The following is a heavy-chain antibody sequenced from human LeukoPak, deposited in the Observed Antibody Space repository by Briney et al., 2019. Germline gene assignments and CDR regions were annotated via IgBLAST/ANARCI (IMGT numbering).Heavy chain of an antibody. V-gene: IGHV3-7*01. CDR1: GFTFSSYW. CDR2: IGEGGSEK. CDR3: ARDRYIGKPGTEDY. J-gene: IGHJ4*02. Sequence: PGGSLRLSCAASGFTFSSYWMSWVRQAPGKGLEWVSNIGEGGSEKYYVDSVKGRLTISRDNAKNSLYLQMNSLRAEDTAVYYCARDRYIGKPGTEDYWGQGTLVTVSS. D-gene: IGHD6-13*01.